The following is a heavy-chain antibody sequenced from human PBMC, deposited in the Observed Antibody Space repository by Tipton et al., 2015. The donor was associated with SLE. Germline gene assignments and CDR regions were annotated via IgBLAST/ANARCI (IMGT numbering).Heavy chain of an antibody. CDR1: GGSFSGYY. D-gene: IGHD2/OR15-2a*01. CDR2: INHSG. Sequence: GLVKPSETLSLTCAVYGGSFSGYYWSWIRQSPGKGLEWIGEINHSGSTISVDTSKNQFSLKLSSVTAADTAVYYCARVLDYFRYFDLWGRGTLVTVSS. J-gene: IGHJ2*01. CDR3: ARVLDYFRYFDL. V-gene: IGHV4-34*01.